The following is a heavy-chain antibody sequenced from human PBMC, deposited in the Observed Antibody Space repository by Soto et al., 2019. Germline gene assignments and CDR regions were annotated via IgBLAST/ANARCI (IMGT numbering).Heavy chain of an antibody. D-gene: IGHD6-13*01. CDR1: GFIFTDAW. J-gene: IGHJ4*02. CDR3: TTGWSSTDY. Sequence: EVQLVESGGGLVKPGGSLRLSCAASGFIFTDAWMNWVRQAPGKGLEWVGRIKSKSAGGTTEYAAPVKGRFIISRDDSKNMLYLQMNSLKIDDTAVYYCTTGWSSTDYWGQGTLVTASS. V-gene: IGHV3-15*01. CDR2: IKSKSAGGTT.